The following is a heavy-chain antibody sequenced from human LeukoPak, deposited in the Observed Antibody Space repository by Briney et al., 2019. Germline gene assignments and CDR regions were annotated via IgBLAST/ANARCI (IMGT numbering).Heavy chain of an antibody. V-gene: IGHV1-69*01. CDR1: RGTFSSYA. D-gene: IGHD3-3*01. Sequence: SVKVSCKASRGTFSSYAISWVRQAPGQGLEWMGGIISIFGTANYAQKFQGRVTITADESTSTAYMELSSLRSEDTAVYYCATQGRDYDFWSGYYTFDYWGQGTLVTVSS. J-gene: IGHJ4*02. CDR2: IISIFGTA. CDR3: ATQGRDYDFWSGYYTFDY.